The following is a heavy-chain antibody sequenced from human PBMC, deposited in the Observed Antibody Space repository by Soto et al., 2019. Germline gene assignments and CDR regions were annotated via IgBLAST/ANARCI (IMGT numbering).Heavy chain of an antibody. V-gene: IGHV3-23*01. CDR1: GFTFSSYA. J-gene: IGHJ3*02. CDR3: AKDSSPTMIVVVIPNSTPYDAFDI. CDR2: ISGSGGST. Sequence: EVQLLESGGGLVQPGGSLRLSCAASGFTFSSYAMSWVRQAPGKGLEWVSAISGSGGSTYYADSVKGRFTISRDNSKNTLYLQMNSLRAEDTAVYYCAKDSSPTMIVVVIPNSTPYDAFDIWGQGTMVTVSS. D-gene: IGHD3-22*01.